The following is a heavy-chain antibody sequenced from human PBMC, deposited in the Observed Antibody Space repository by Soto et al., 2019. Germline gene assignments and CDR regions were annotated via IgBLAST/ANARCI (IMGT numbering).Heavy chain of an antibody. Sequence: QVQLVQSVAEVKKPGSSVQVSCKASGGTFSSYAISWVRQAPGQGLEWMGGIIPIFGTANYAQKFQGRVTISADDSTSTAYMELSSLRSEDTAVYYCARANRRMTTAGGGYWGQGTLVIVSS. V-gene: IGHV1-69*01. CDR1: GGTFSSYA. J-gene: IGHJ4*02. CDR2: IIPIFGTA. D-gene: IGHD4-17*01. CDR3: ARANRRMTTAGGGY.